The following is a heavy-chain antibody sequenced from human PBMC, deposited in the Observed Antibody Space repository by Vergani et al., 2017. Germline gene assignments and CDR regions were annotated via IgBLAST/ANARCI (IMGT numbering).Heavy chain of an antibody. CDR1: GFTFSSYS. CDR3: ATPCSSTSCYGSLYY. CDR2: ISSSSSYI. V-gene: IGHV3-21*01. J-gene: IGHJ4*02. Sequence: EVQLVESGGGLVKPGGSLRLSCAASGFTFSSYSMNWVRQAPGKVVEWVSSISSSSSYIYYADSVKGRFTISRDNAKNSLYLQMNSLRAEDTAVYYCATPCSSTSCYGSLYYWGQGTLVTVSS. D-gene: IGHD2-2*01.